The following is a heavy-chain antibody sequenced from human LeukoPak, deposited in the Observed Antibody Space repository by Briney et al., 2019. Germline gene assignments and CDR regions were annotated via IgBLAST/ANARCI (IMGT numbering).Heavy chain of an antibody. J-gene: IGHJ5*02. CDR1: GGSISSYY. V-gene: IGHV4-59*01. CDR3: ARTGYTYAGYNWFDP. Sequence: SETLSLTCTVSGGSISSYYWSWIRQPPGKGLEWIGYIYYSGSTNYNPFLKSRVTISVDTSKNQFSLKLSSVTAADTAVYYCARTGYTYAGYNWFDPWGQGTLVTVSS. D-gene: IGHD5-18*01. CDR2: IYYSGST.